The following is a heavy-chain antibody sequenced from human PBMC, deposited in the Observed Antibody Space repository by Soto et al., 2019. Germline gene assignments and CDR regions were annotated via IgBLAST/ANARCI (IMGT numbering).Heavy chain of an antibody. J-gene: IGHJ4*02. Sequence: EVQLLESGRGLVQPGGSLGLSCAASGFTFSNNAMTWVRQAPGKGLEWVSSISASGRSTYYADSMEGRFTISRDNSKSTLNLQMHSLRAEDTALYYCARGVHYYDSSGYYFDYWGQGTLVTVSS. D-gene: IGHD3-22*01. CDR3: ARGVHYYDSSGYYFDY. V-gene: IGHV3-23*01. CDR2: ISASGRST. CDR1: GFTFSNNA.